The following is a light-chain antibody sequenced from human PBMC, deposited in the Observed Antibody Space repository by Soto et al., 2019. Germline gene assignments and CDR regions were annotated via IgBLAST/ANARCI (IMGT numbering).Light chain of an antibody. J-gene: IGLJ2*01. V-gene: IGLV2-14*01. Sequence: QSALTQPASESGSPGQSITISCTGTSSDVGGYNYVSWYQQDPGKAPKLMIYDVNNRPSGVSNRFSGSKSGNTASLTISGLQAEDEAYYYCSSYTSSSTLAVFGGGTKLTVL. CDR1: SSDVGGYNY. CDR3: SSYTSSSTLAV. CDR2: DVN.